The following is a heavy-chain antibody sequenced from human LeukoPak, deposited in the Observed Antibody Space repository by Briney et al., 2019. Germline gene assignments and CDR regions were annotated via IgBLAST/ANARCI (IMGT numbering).Heavy chain of an antibody. J-gene: IGHJ4*02. Sequence: GGSLRLFCTASGLTFSTSGFNWVRQAPGKGLEWVASIGPTGSDRYHADSIKGRFTISRDNANNFLYLQMNSLRAEDTAVYYCATETNGRHYDYWGQGTLLTVSS. V-gene: IGHV3-21*06. CDR2: IGPTGSDR. D-gene: IGHD1-14*01. CDR1: GLTFSTSG. CDR3: ATETNGRHYDY.